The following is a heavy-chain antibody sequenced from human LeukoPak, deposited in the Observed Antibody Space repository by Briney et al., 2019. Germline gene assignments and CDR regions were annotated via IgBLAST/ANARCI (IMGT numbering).Heavy chain of an antibody. CDR1: GYTFTTYG. Sequence: ASVKVSCKASGYTFTTYGISWVRQAPGQGLEWMGWISAYNGNTKYAQNLWDRDTMTTDTSTGTAYMELRGLRSDDTAMYYCAREASTSWPNWFDPWGQGTLVTVPS. CDR2: ISAYNGNT. J-gene: IGHJ5*02. V-gene: IGHV1-18*01. D-gene: IGHD6-13*01. CDR3: AREASTSWPNWFDP.